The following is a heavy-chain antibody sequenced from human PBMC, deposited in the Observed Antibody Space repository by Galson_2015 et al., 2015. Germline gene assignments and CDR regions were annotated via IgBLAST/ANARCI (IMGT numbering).Heavy chain of an antibody. J-gene: IGHJ4*02. Sequence: SLRLSCAASGFTFSSYWMHWVRQAPGKGLQWVSSISGRSTFIFYPDSVKGRFTISRDNAKNSLSLQMNSLRGDDTAVYYCTRHLGIGSGSPEFWGQGTLVAVSS. V-gene: IGHV3-21*01. CDR1: GFTFSSYW. D-gene: IGHD7-27*01. CDR3: TRHLGIGSGSPEF. CDR2: ISGRSTFI.